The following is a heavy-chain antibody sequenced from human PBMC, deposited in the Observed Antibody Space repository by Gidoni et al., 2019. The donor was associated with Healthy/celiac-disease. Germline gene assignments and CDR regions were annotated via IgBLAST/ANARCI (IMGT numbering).Heavy chain of an antibody. J-gene: IGHJ3*02. Sequence: RSLRLSCAASGFTFSSYGMHWVRQAPGKGLEWVAVISYDGSNKYYADSVKGRFTISRDNSKNTLYLQMNSLRAEDTAVYYCAKEDGQLGDAFDIWGQGTMVTVSS. CDR1: GFTFSSYG. CDR3: AKEDGQLGDAFDI. CDR2: ISYDGSNK. D-gene: IGHD2-2*01. V-gene: IGHV3-30*18.